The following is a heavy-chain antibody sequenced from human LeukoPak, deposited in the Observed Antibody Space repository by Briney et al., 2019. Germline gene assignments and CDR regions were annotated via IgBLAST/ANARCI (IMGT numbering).Heavy chain of an antibody. CDR3: ARIYDSSGYYYPPDY. D-gene: IGHD3-22*01. CDR1: GFTFSSYW. V-gene: IGHV3-7*01. Sequence: GGSLRLSCAASGFTFSSYWMSWVRQAPGKGLEWVANIKQDGSEKYYVDSVKGRFTISRDNAKNSLYLQMNSLRAEDTAVYYCARIYDSSGYYYPPDYWGQGTLVTVSS. J-gene: IGHJ4*02. CDR2: IKQDGSEK.